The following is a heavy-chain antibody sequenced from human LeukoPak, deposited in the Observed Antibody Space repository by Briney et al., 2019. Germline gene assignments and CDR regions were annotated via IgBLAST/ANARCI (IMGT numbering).Heavy chain of an antibody. V-gene: IGHV1-69*05. CDR3: ARDRARIAVAGTGAFDI. CDR2: IIPIFGTA. Sequence: SVKVSCKASGGTFSSYAISWVRQAPGQGLGWMGRIIPIFGTANYAQKFQGRVTITTDESTSTAYMELSSLRSEDTAVYYCARDRARIAVAGTGAFDIWGQGTMVTVSS. CDR1: GGTFSSYA. J-gene: IGHJ3*02. D-gene: IGHD6-19*01.